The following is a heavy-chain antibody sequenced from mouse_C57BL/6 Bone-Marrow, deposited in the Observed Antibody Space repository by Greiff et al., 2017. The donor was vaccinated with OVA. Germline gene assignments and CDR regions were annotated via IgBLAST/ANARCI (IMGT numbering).Heavy chain of an antibody. D-gene: IGHD2-5*01. CDR3: TPLYSNYD. CDR2: IGPENGDT. J-gene: IGHJ3*01. V-gene: IGHV14-4*01. Sequence: VQLQQSGAELVRPGASVKLSCTASGFTIKDDYMHWVQQRPEQGLEWIGWIGPENGDTEYASKFQGKATITADTSSNTVYLQLSSLTSEDTAVYYCTPLYSNYDWGQGTLVTVSA. CDR1: GFTIKDDY.